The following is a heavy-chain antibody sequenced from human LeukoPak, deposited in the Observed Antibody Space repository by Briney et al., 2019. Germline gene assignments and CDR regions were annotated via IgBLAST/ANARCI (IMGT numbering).Heavy chain of an antibody. CDR2: ISYDGSNK. J-gene: IGHJ6*02. Sequence: GRSLRLSCAASGFTFSSYAMHWVRQAPGKGLEWVAVISYDGSNKYYADSVKGRFTISRDNSKNTLYLQMNSLRAEDTAVYYCARAGYCSSTSCYRDYYYYYGMDVWGQGTTVTVSS. D-gene: IGHD2-2*02. CDR1: GFTFSSYA. V-gene: IGHV3-30*04. CDR3: ARAGYCSSTSCYRDYYYYYGMDV.